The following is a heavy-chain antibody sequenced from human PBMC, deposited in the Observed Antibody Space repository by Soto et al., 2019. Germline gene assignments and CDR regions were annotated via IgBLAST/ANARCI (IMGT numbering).Heavy chain of an antibody. CDR1: GGSFSGYY. Sequence: SETLSLTCAVYGGSFSGYYWSWIRQPPGKGLEWIGEINHSGSTNYNPSLKSRVTISVDTSKNQFSLKLSSVTAADTAVYYCARSLYYDFWSGYYKDGYWGQGTLVTVSS. V-gene: IGHV4-34*01. CDR3: ARSLYYDFWSGYYKDGY. J-gene: IGHJ4*02. CDR2: INHSGST. D-gene: IGHD3-3*01.